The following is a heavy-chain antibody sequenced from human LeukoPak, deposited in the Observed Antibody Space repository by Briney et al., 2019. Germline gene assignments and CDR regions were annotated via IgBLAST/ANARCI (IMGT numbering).Heavy chain of an antibody. CDR2: ISPSGGST. Sequence: ASVKVSCKAFGYTFTSNYMHWVRQPPGQGPEWMGVISPSGGSTTYAQKFQGRVTLTRDMSTSTDYLELSSLRSEDTAVYYCARDNSVGDTAWWFDPWGQGTLVTVSS. CDR1: GYTFTSNY. V-gene: IGHV1-46*01. CDR3: ARDNSVGDTAWWFDP. D-gene: IGHD1-26*01. J-gene: IGHJ5*02.